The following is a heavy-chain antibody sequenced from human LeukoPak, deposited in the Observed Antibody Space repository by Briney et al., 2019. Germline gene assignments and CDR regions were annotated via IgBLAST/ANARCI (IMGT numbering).Heavy chain of an antibody. V-gene: IGHV3-33*01. D-gene: IGHD2-2*01. J-gene: IGHJ4*02. CDR1: GFTFSRYG. CDR2: IWYDGSNK. CDR3: ARDGICSGNSCQNDY. Sequence: GGSLRLSCAASGFTFSRYGMHWVRQAPGKGLEWVALIWYDGSNKYYADSVRGRFTISRDNSKNTLYLQMNSLRGEDTAVYYCARDGICSGNSCQNDYWGQGTLVTVFS.